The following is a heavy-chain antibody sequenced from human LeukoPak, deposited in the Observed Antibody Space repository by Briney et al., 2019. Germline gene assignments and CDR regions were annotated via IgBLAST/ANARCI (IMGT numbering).Heavy chain of an antibody. CDR3: ARGGYTSRFDY. D-gene: IGHD6-13*01. J-gene: IGHJ4*02. V-gene: IGHV3-33*01. CDR2: IWYDGSNK. Sequence: GGSLRLSCAASGFTFSSYGMHWVRQAPGKGLEWVAVIWYDGSNKYYADSVEGRFTISRDNSKNTLSLQMDSLRAEDTAVYYCARGGYTSRFDYWGQGTLVTVSS. CDR1: GFTFSSYG.